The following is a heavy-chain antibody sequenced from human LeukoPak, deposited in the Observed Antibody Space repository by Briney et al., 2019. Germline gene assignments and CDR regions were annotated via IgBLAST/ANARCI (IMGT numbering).Heavy chain of an antibody. CDR1: GAPISSSSYY. Sequence: SETLSLTCTVSGAPISSSSYYWGWIRQPPGKGLEWIGTSYYSGSTYYNASLKSRVTISMDTSKNHFSLKLSSVTAADTAVYYCARLAAGSGSFDYWGQGTLVIVFS. J-gene: IGHJ4*02. CDR2: SYYSGST. CDR3: ARLAAGSGSFDY. D-gene: IGHD6-19*01. V-gene: IGHV4-39*01.